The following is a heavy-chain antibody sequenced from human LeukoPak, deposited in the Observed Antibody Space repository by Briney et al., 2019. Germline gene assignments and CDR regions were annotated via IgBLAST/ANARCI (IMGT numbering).Heavy chain of an antibody. D-gene: IGHD3-22*01. CDR3: TTEFAASPPRPHEWLRFGKSYDSSGYNDY. CDR1: SHYA. V-gene: IGHV3-23*01. Sequence: GESLRLSCAAFSHYAMYWVRQAPGKGLEWVSSIDASGGATYYADSVKGRFTISRDNSKNTSYLQMNSLKTEDTAVYYCTTEFAASPPRPHEWLRFGKSYDSSGYNDYWGQGTLVTVSS. J-gene: IGHJ4*02. CDR2: IDASGGAT.